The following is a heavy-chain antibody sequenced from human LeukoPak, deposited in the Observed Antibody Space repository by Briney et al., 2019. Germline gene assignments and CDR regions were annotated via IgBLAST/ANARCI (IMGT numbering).Heavy chain of an antibody. V-gene: IGHV1-24*01. CDR1: GYTLTELS. CDR3: ATDSYGSGSPFDY. Sequence: ASVKVSCKVSGYTLTELSMHWVRQTPGKGLEWMGGFDPEDGETIYAQKFQGRVTMTEDTSTDTAYMELSSLRSEDTAVYYCATDSYGSGSPFDYWGQGTLVTVSS. D-gene: IGHD3-10*01. J-gene: IGHJ4*02. CDR2: FDPEDGET.